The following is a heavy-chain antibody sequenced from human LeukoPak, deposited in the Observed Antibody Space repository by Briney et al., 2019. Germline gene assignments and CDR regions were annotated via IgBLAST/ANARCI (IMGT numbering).Heavy chain of an antibody. V-gene: IGHV3-53*01. CDR2: IYSAGSI. J-gene: IGHJ4*02. D-gene: IGHD4-17*01. Sequence: GGSLRLSCTVSGFTVSSYSMSWVRQAPGKGLEWVSFIYSAGSIYYSDSVKGRFTISIDNSKNTLYLQMNSLRAEDTAVYYCAKEDYGDYDGPGDYWGQGTLVTVSS. CDR3: AKEDYGDYDGPGDY. CDR1: GFTVSSYS.